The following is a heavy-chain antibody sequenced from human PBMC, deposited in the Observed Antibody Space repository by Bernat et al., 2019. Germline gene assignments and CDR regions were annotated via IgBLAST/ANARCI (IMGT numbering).Heavy chain of an antibody. D-gene: IGHD6-19*01. CDR3: AREESSGIDAFDL. CDR1: GFTFSSHW. CDR2: INTDGRNT. J-gene: IGHJ3*01. V-gene: IGHV3-74*01. Sequence: EVQLVESGGGLVQPGGSLRLSCAASGFTFSSHWMHWVRQAPGKGLVWVSRINTDGRNTDYADSVKGRFTISRDNAKNTVYVQMSSLRVEDTAVYYCAREESSGIDAFDLWGQGTVVSVSS.